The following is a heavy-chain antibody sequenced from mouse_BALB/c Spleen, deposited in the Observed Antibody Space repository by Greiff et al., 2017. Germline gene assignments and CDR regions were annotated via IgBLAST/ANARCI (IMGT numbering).Heavy chain of an antibody. V-gene: IGHV1-69*02. CDR3: TSYDYAFAY. J-gene: IGHJ3*01. CDR2: IYPSDSYT. CDR1: GYTFTSYW. Sequence: QVQLQQPGAELVRPGASVKLSCKASGYTFTSYWINWVKQRPGQGLEWIGNIYPSDSYTNYNQKFKDKATLTVDKSSSTAYMQLSSPTSEDSAVYYCTSYDYAFAYWGQGTLVTVSA. D-gene: IGHD2-4*01.